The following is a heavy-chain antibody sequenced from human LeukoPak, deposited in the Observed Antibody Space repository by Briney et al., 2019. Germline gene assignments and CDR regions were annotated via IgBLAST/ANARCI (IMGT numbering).Heavy chain of an antibody. D-gene: IGHD6-6*01. CDR2: IIPIFGTA. V-gene: IGHV1-69*05. J-gene: IGHJ6*03. Sequence: SVKVSCKASGGTFSSYAISWVRQAPGQGLEWMGGIIPIFGTANYAQKFQGRVTITTDESTSTAYMELGSLRSEDTAVYYCASGADSSSSGDYYYYMDVWGEGTTVTVSS. CDR3: ASGADSSSSGDYYYYMDV. CDR1: GGTFSSYA.